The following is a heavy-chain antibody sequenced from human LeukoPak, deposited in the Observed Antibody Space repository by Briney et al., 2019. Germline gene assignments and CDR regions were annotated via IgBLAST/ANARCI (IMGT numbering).Heavy chain of an antibody. CDR2: IYYSGNT. Sequence: SETLSLTCTVSGGSTSSSNYYWAWIRQPPGKGLEWIGNIYYSGNTYYNPSLKSRLTISVDTSKNQFSLKLSSVTAADTAVYYCARVATMRGYFDYWGQGTLVTVSS. D-gene: IGHD5-12*01. CDR3: ARVATMRGYFDY. V-gene: IGHV4-39*07. J-gene: IGHJ4*02. CDR1: GGSTSSSNYY.